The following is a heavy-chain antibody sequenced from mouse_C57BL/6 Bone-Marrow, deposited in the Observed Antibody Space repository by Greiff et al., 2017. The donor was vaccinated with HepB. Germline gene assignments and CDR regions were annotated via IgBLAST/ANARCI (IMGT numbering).Heavy chain of an antibody. CDR1: GFTFSSYT. CDR3: ARLEIRKYYFDY. J-gene: IGHJ2*01. V-gene: IGHV5-9*01. CDR2: ISGGGGNT. Sequence: EVQLVESGGGLVKPGGSLKLSCAASGFTFSSYTMSWVRQTPEKRLEWVATISGGGGNTYYPDSVKGRFTISRDNAKNTLYLQMSRLRSEDTALYYCARLEIRKYYFDYWGQGTTLTVSS. D-gene: IGHD2-4*01.